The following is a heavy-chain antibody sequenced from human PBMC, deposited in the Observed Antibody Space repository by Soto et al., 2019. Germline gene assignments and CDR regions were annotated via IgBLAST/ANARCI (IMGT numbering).Heavy chain of an antibody. D-gene: IGHD4-4*01. J-gene: IGHJ4*02. CDR1: GGSFSGYY. CDR2: INHSGST. V-gene: IGHV4-34*01. CDR3: GRHPRDDYSHGGSGIPDS. Sequence: PSETLSLTCAVYGGSFSGYYWSWIRQPPGKGLEWIGEINHSGSTNYNPSLKSRVTISVDTSKNQFSLKLSSVTAADTAVYFCGRHPRDDYSHGGSGIPDSWGPGTLVTVSS.